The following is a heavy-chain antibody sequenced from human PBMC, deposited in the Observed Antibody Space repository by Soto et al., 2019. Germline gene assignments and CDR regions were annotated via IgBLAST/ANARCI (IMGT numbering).Heavy chain of an antibody. J-gene: IGHJ4*02. D-gene: IGHD5-12*01. CDR1: GFSLSTSAMC. CDR3: ARIQGTRMAPTDY. V-gene: IGHV2-70*01. Sequence: SGPTLVNPTQTLTLTCTFSGFSLSTSAMCVSWLRQPPGKALEWLALIDWDDDKYYSTSLRTRLTISKDTSKNQVVLTMTNMDPVDTATYYCARIQGTRMAPTDYWGQGTLVTVS. CDR2: IDWDDDK.